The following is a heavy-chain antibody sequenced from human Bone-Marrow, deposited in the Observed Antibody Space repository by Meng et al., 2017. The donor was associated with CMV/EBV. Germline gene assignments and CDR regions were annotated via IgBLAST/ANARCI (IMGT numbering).Heavy chain of an antibody. CDR2: IRYDGSNK. CDR3: AKDLALLTIFGVGDY. CDR1: GFTFSSYG. D-gene: IGHD3-3*01. J-gene: IGHJ4*02. Sequence: GESLKISCAASGFTFSSYGMHWVRQAPGKGLEWVAFIRYDGSNKYYADSVKGRFTISRDNSKNQLYLQMNSLRAEDTAVYYCAKDLALLTIFGVGDYWGQGTLVTVSS. V-gene: IGHV3-30*02.